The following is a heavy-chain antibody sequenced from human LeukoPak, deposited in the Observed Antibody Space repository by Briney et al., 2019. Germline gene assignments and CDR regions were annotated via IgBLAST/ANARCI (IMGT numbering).Heavy chain of an antibody. V-gene: IGHV4-34*01. CDR2: INHSGST. J-gene: IGHJ6*03. CDR1: GGSFSGYY. Sequence: SETLSLTCAVYGGSFSGYYWSWIRQPPGKGLEWIGEINHSGSTNYNPSLKSRVTISVDTSKNQFSLKLSSVTAADTAVYYCARTASGYGPYYYYYYMDVWGKGTTVTISS. D-gene: IGHD5-12*01. CDR3: ARTASGYGPYYYYYYMDV.